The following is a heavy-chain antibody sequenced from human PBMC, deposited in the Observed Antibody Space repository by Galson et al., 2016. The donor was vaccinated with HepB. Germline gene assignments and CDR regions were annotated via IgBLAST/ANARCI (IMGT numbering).Heavy chain of an antibody. Sequence: SLRLSCAASGFTFSNSWMSWVRQAPGKGLEWVSAISGSGGNTYYADSVKGRFTISRDNSKNTLYLQMNSLRAEDTAVYYCATPRGYSYGYWDDTTTDYWGQGTLVTVSS. D-gene: IGHD5-18*01. V-gene: IGHV3-23*01. CDR2: ISGSGGNT. CDR1: GFTFSNSW. J-gene: IGHJ4*02. CDR3: ATPRGYSYGYWDDTTTDY.